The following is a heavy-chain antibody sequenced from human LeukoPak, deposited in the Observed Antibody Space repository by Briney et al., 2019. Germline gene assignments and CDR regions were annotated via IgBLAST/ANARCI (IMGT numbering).Heavy chain of an antibody. CDR1: GFTFSSHW. Sequence: GGSLRLSCAASGFTFSSHWIYWVRQAPGKGLVWVSRINSDGSTTSYADSVKGRFTVSRDNAKNTLYLQMNSLRAEDTAVYYCARDRVVRGVIAPLDYWGQGTLVTVSS. J-gene: IGHJ4*02. CDR2: INSDGSTT. D-gene: IGHD3-10*01. CDR3: ARDRVVRGVIAPLDY. V-gene: IGHV3-74*01.